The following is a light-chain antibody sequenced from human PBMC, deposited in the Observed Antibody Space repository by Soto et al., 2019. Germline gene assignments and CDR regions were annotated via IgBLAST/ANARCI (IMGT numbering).Light chain of an antibody. Sequence: EIVMTQSPDTLSVSPGERATLSCRASQSVSTNVAWYQQKPGQAPRLLIYGASAMAPGIPARFSGSGSGTEFTLTISSLQSEDFAVYYCKHYTAFGQGTKVEIK. CDR1: QSVSTN. CDR2: GAS. CDR3: KHYTA. V-gene: IGKV3-15*01. J-gene: IGKJ1*01.